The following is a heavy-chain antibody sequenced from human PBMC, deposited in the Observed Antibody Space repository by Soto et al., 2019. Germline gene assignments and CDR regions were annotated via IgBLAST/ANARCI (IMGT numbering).Heavy chain of an antibody. V-gene: IGHV2-26*01. CDR2: LFSTDEK. J-gene: IGHJ6*03. CDR3: ARIDDYAYYNMDV. Sequence: QVPLKESGPVLVKPTETFTLTCTVSGFSLGNARMGVSWIRQPPGKALEWLALLFSTDEKSYSTSLKRRLTISKDTSKSQVVLTMTNMDPVDTATYYCARIDDYAYYNMDVWGKGTTVTVSS. CDR1: GFSLGNARMG.